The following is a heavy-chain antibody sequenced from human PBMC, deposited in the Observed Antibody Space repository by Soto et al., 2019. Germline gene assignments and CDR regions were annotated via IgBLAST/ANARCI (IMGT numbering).Heavy chain of an antibody. CDR3: ARDPTIAAARRGGMDV. D-gene: IGHD6-13*01. J-gene: IGHJ6*02. CDR1: GGSVSRPLCS. V-gene: IGHV6-1*01. CDR2: TYYGSKWYN. Sequence: QTLPLSCVIPGGSVSRPLCSWCWIRQSPSRSFEWLGRTYYGSKWYNDYAVSVKSRITINPDTSKNQFSLQLNSVTPEDTAVYYCARDPTIAAARRGGMDVWGQGTTVTVSS.